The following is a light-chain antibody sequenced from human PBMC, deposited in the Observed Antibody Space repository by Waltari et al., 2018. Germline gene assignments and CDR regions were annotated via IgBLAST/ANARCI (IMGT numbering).Light chain of an antibody. CDR2: AAT. CDR1: QTITNNY. Sequence: EIVLTQSPGTLSLSPGEGATLSCRASQTITNNYLAWYVQKRGQAPRLLIYAATSRATGVPDRFRGSGSGTDFTLSISRLEPQDFAVYFCQQYGGSLLTFGGGTKVEI. V-gene: IGKV3-20*01. J-gene: IGKJ4*01. CDR3: QQYGGSLLT.